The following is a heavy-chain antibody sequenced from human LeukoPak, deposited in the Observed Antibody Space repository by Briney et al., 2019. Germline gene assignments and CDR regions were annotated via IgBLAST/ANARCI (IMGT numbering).Heavy chain of an antibody. CDR1: GGSISSSSYY. V-gene: IGHV4-39*01. Sequence: SETLSLTCTVSGGSISSSSYYWGWIRQPPGKGLEWIGSIYYSGSTYYNPSLKSRVTISVDTSKNQFSLKLSSVTAADTAVYYCASPYSSSWWASDYWGQGTLVTVSS. D-gene: IGHD6-13*01. CDR2: IYYSGST. CDR3: ASPYSSSWWASDY. J-gene: IGHJ4*02.